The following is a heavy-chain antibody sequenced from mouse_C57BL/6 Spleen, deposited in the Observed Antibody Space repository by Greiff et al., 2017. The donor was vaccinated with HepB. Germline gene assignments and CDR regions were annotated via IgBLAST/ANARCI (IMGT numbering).Heavy chain of an antibody. J-gene: IGHJ4*01. Sequence: QVQLKQPGAELVKPGASVKLSCKASGYTFTSYWMHWVKQRPGQGLEWIGMIHPNSGSTNYNEKFKSKATLTVDKSSSTAYMQLSSLTSEDSAVYYCARGGWAFDYAMDYWGQGTSVTVSS. CDR3: ARGGWAFDYAMDY. V-gene: IGHV1-64*01. D-gene: IGHD3-2*02. CDR1: GYTFTSYW. CDR2: IHPNSGST.